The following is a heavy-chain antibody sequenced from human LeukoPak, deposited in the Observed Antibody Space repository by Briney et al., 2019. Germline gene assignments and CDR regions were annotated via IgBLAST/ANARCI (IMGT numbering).Heavy chain of an antibody. J-gene: IGHJ4*02. CDR3: ARGGWSRDY. CDR2: IKQDGSEK. Sequence: GGSLRLSCAASGFTFSTFWMTWVRQAPGKGLEWVANIKQDGSEKYYVDSVKGRFTISRDNAQNSLYLQMNSLRAEDTAVYYCARGGWSRDYWGQGTLVTVSS. CDR1: GFTFSTFW. D-gene: IGHD6-19*01. V-gene: IGHV3-7*01.